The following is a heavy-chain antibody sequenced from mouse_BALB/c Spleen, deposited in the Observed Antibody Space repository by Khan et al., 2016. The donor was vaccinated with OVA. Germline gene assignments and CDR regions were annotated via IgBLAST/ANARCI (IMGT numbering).Heavy chain of an antibody. V-gene: IGHV5-6*01. J-gene: IGHJ3*01. Sequence: EVQLLETGGDLVKPGGSLELSCAASGFTFSTYGMSWVRQTPDMRLEWVATISSGGHYTYYPDSVKGRFTISRDNAKNTLYLHMSSLKSEDTAIYYCARLAYYYNSEGFAYWGQGTLVTVSA. CDR3: ARLAYYYNSEGFAY. CDR1: GFTFSTYG. D-gene: IGHD1-1*01. CDR2: ISSGGHYT.